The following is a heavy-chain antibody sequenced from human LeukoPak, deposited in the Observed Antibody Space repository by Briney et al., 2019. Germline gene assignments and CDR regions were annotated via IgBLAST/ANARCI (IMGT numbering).Heavy chain of an antibody. D-gene: IGHD2-21*02. Sequence: ASVKVSCKASGYTFSSYGINWVRQAPGQGLEWMGWISVINSGNTRYAQNFQGRLTMTTDTSTTTAYMELRSLRSDDTAVYYCSREFPFCGADCFSGVFDIWGQGTMVIVS. CDR2: ISVINSGNT. J-gene: IGHJ3*02. CDR1: GYTFSSYG. CDR3: SREFPFCGADCFSGVFDI. V-gene: IGHV1-18*01.